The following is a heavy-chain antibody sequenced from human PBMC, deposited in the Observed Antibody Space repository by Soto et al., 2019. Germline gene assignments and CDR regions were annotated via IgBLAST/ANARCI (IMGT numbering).Heavy chain of an antibody. CDR2: IIPIFGTA. V-gene: IGHV1-69*01. CDR1: GGTFSSYA. CDR3: ARDRRAYYDSSGYYFDY. Sequence: QVQLVQSGAEVKKPGSSVKVSCKASGGTFSSYAISWVRQAPGQGLEWMGGIIPIFGTANYAQKFQGRVTITADESTSTAYMELSSLRSEDTDVYYCARDRRAYYDSSGYYFDYWGQGTLVTVSS. J-gene: IGHJ4*02. D-gene: IGHD3-22*01.